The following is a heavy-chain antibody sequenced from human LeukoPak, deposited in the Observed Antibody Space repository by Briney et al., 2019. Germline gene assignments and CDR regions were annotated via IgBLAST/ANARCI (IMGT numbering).Heavy chain of an antibody. CDR1: GYSISSGYY. Sequence: PSETLSLTCTVSGYSISSGYYWGWIRQPPGKGLEWIGGIYHSGSTYYNPSLKSRVTISVDTSKNQFSLKLSSVTAADTAVYYCARAPNTFGGVIAPYYFDYWGQGTLVTVSS. J-gene: IGHJ4*02. V-gene: IGHV4-38-2*02. CDR2: IYHSGST. CDR3: ARAPNTFGGVIAPYYFDY. D-gene: IGHD3-16*02.